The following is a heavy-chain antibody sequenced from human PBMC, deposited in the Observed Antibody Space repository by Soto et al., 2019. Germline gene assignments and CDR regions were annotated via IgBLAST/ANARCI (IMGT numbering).Heavy chain of an antibody. Sequence: QVQLKESGPGLVKPSETLSLTCSVSGGYIRNHYWSWIRQAPGKGLEWIGYTYYSGSITYNPSLESRVTISQDTSKNHLSLKVTSVTAADAAVYLCAEMNPERYFGAWGPGTLVTVSS. CDR3: AEMNPERYFGA. J-gene: IGHJ4*02. CDR2: TYYSGSI. CDR1: GGYIRNHY. V-gene: IGHV4-59*08.